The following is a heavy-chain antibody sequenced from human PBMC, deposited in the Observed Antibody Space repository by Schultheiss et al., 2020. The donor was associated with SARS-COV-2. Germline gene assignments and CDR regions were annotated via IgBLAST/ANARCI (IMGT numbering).Heavy chain of an antibody. V-gene: IGHV3-30*19. J-gene: IGHJ4*02. CDR3: ARAGSQADDY. CDR2: IWYDGSNK. CDR1: GFTFSSYG. D-gene: IGHD6-19*01. Sequence: GGSLRLSCAASGFTFSSYGMHWVRQAPGKGLEWVAVIWYDGSNKYYADYVKGRFTISRDNSKNTLYLQMNSLRTEDTSIYYCARAGSQADDYWGQGTLVTVSS.